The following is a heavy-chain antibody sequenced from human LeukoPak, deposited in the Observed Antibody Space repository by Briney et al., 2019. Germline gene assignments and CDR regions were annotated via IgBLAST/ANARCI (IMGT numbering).Heavy chain of an antibody. D-gene: IGHD5-18*01. CDR2: IYTSGST. Sequence: SETLSLTCTVSGGSISSYYWSWIRQPAGKGLEWIGRIYTSGSTNYNPSLKSRVTMSVDTSKNQFSLKLSSVTAADTAVYYCARAGIQLWLPLDYYYYGMDVWGQGTTVTVSS. CDR1: GGSISSYY. CDR3: ARAGIQLWLPLDYYYYGMDV. V-gene: IGHV4-4*07. J-gene: IGHJ6*02.